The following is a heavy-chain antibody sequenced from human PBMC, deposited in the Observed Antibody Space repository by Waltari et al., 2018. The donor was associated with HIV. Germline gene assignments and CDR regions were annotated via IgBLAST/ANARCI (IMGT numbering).Heavy chain of an antibody. CDR3: ARHLVEGYSHAFGY. J-gene: IGHJ4*02. D-gene: IGHD3-16*01. Sequence: EVQLVQSGAEVKKPGEALKISCKGSGYTFSNHWIGGVRQMPGKGLEWMGIIYPGDSDTNYSPSFQGQVTISVDKSISTAYLQWSSLKASDTAMYYCARHLVEGYSHAFGYWGQGTLVAVSS. CDR1: GYTFSNHW. CDR2: IYPGDSDT. V-gene: IGHV5-51*01.